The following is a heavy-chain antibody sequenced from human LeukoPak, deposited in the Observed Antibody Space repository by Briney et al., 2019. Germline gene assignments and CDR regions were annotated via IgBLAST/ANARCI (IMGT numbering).Heavy chain of an antibody. J-gene: IGHJ6*02. CDR1: GGSLSSYY. Sequence: SETLSLTCTVSGGSLSSYYWSWIRQPAGKGLEWIGRIYTSGSTNYNPSLKSRVTMSVDTSKNQFSLKLSSVTAAGTAVYYCASASGSYFYYYYGMDVWGQGTTVTVSS. V-gene: IGHV4-4*07. CDR3: ASASGSYFYYYYGMDV. CDR2: IYTSGST. D-gene: IGHD1-26*01.